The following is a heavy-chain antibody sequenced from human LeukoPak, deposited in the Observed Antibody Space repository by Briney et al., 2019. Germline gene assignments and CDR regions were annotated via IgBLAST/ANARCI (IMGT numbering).Heavy chain of an antibody. CDR2: ISWDGGST. V-gene: IGHV3-43D*03. J-gene: IGHJ4*02. D-gene: IGHD2-21*01. CDR3: AKDGVAITGYFDY. CDR1: GFTFDDYA. Sequence: PGGSLRLSCAASGFTFDDYAMYWVRQAPGKGLEWVSLISWDGGSTSYADSVKGRFTISRDNSKNSLYLQLNSLRAEDTAFYYCAKDGVAITGYFDYWGQGTLVTVSS.